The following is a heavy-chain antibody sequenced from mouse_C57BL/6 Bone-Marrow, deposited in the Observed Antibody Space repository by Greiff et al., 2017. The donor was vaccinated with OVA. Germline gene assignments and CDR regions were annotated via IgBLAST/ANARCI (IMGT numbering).Heavy chain of an antibody. J-gene: IGHJ4*01. D-gene: IGHD2-10*01. V-gene: IGHV1-74*01. CDR1: GYTFTSYW. Sequence: QVHVKQPGAELVKPGASVKVSCKASGYTFTSYWMHWVKQRPGQGLEWIGRIHPSDSDTNYNQKFKGKATLTVDKSSSTAYMQLSSLTSEDSAVYYCAISYPHYYAMDYWGQGTSVTVSS. CDR3: AISYPHYYAMDY. CDR2: IHPSDSDT.